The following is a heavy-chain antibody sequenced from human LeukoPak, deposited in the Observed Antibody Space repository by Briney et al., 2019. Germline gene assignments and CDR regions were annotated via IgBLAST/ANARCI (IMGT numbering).Heavy chain of an antibody. V-gene: IGHV3-7*01. CDR1: GFTFSSYW. D-gene: IGHD2-2*01. J-gene: IGHJ5*02. CDR2: IKQDGSEK. Sequence: GGSLRLSCAASGFTFSSYWMSWVRQAPGKGLEWVANIKQDGSEKYYVDSVKGRFTISRDNAKNSLYLQMNSLRAEDTAVYYCAREPDCSSTSCYPGWFDPWGQGTLVIVSS. CDR3: AREPDCSSTSCYPGWFDP.